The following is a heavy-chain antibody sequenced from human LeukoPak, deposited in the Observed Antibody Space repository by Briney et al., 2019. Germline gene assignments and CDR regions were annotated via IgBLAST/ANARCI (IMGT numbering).Heavy chain of an antibody. CDR2: IYSGGST. CDR3: ARSHGPIAAASYYYYYGMDV. CDR1: GFTVSSNY. J-gene: IGHJ6*02. V-gene: IGHV3-53*01. D-gene: IGHD6-13*01. Sequence: GGSLRLSCAASGFTVSSNYMSWVRQAPGKGLEWVSVIYSGGSTYYADSVKGRFTISRDNSKNTLYLQMNSLRAEDTDVYYCARSHGPIAAASYYYYYGMDVWGQGTTVTVSS.